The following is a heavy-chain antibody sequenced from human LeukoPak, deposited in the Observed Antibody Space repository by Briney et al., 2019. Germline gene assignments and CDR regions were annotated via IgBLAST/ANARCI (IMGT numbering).Heavy chain of an antibody. CDR2: ISFDGSNK. V-gene: IGHV3-30-3*01. Sequence: GGSLRLSCAASGFTFSSYAMHWVRQAPGKGLEWVTVISFDGSNKYYADSVKGRFTTSRDNSKNTMYLQMNSLRAEDTAVYYCARDRGYSYGDPKGGFDYWGQGTLVTVSS. CDR3: ARDRGYSYGDPKGGFDY. J-gene: IGHJ4*02. CDR1: GFTFSSYA. D-gene: IGHD5-18*01.